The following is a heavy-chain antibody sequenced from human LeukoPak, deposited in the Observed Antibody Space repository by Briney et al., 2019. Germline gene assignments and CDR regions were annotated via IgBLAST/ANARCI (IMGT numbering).Heavy chain of an antibody. J-gene: IGHJ4*02. D-gene: IGHD4-11*01. CDR3: ARVSAATTPGY. CDR1: GGTFSSYA. V-gene: IGHV1-69*13. CDR2: IIPIFGTA. Sequence: GASVKVSCKASGGTFSSYAISWVRQAPGQGLEWMGGIIPIFGTANYAQKFQGRVTITADESTSTAYMELSRLRSDDTAVYYCARVSAATTPGYWGQGTLVTVSS.